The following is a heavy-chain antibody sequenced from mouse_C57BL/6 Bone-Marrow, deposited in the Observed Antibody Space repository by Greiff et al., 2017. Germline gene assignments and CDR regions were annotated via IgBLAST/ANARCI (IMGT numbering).Heavy chain of an antibody. CDR1: GYTFTSYW. CDR2: IDPSDSYT. CDR3: ERGGGNYGFAY. D-gene: IGHD2-1*01. J-gene: IGHJ3*01. Sequence: QVQLQQPGAELVMPGASVKLSCKASGYTFTSYWMHWVKQRPGQGLEWIGEIDPSDSYTNYNQKFKGKSTLTVDKSSSTAYMQLSSLTSEDSAVYCSERGGGNYGFAYWGQGTLVTVSA. V-gene: IGHV1-69*01.